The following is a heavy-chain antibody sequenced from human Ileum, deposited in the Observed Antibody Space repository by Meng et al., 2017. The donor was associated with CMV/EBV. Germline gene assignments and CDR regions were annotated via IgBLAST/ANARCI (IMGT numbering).Heavy chain of an antibody. CDR1: GESISTAHW. J-gene: IGHJ4*02. V-gene: IGHV4-4*02. Sequence: TRSLTCAVYGESISTAHWWSWVRQPPGKTLEWIGEIHHTGDTNYNPSLKSRVTISVDKSRNQFSLKVTSVTAADTAIYYCASARWDYWGQGTLVTVSS. D-gene: IGHD3-3*01. CDR2: IHHTGDT. CDR3: ASARWDY.